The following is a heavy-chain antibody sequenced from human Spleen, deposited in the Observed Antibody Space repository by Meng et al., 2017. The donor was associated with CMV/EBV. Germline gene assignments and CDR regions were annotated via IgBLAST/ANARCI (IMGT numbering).Heavy chain of an antibody. CDR3: AREVPYYYGMDV. Sequence: SETLSLTCAVSGDSVSSDTYYWSWLRQPPGKGLQWIGFVTYSGTTNYNPSLKSRLTISMDTSKNQFSLNLNSVMPADTAVYYCAREVPYYYGMDVWGQGTTVTVSS. V-gene: IGHV4-61*01. J-gene: IGHJ6*02. CDR2: VTYSGTT. CDR1: GDSVSSDTYY.